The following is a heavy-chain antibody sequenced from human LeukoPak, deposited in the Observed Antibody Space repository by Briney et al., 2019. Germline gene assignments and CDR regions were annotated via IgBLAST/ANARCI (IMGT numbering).Heavy chain of an antibody. J-gene: IGHJ4*02. CDR1: GGSFSSSSYC. D-gene: IGHD1-26*01. CDR2: FYYSGSS. CDR3: ARHVFQGVGAAHFDY. V-gene: IGHV4-39*01. Sequence: PSETLSLTCTVSGGSFSSSSYCWGWIRQPPGQGLDWIGSFYYSGSSYYNPSLKSRVTVSVDTSKNQLSLKLSSVTAADTAVYFCARHVFQGVGAAHFDYWGQGTLVTVSS.